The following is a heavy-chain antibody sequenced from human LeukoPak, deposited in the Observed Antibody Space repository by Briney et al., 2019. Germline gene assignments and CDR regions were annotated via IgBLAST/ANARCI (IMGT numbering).Heavy chain of an antibody. V-gene: IGHV3-11*04. Sequence: LSLTCAVYGGSFSGYYWSWIRQAPGKGLEWVSYISNSGSSIYYAVSVKGRFTTSRDNAKSSLYLQMNSLRAEDTAVYYCGRGHWGLDYWGQGALVTVSS. J-gene: IGHJ4*02. CDR2: ISNSGSSI. D-gene: IGHD7-27*01. CDR3: GRGHWGLDY. CDR1: GGSFSGYY.